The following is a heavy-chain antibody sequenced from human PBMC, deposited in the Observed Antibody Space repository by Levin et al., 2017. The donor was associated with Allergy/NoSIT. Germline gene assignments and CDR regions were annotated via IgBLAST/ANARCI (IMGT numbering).Heavy chain of an antibody. J-gene: IGHJ4*02. CDR3: AKHGYGPGPGGIDY. CDR2: ISGSGGST. V-gene: IGHV3-23*01. Sequence: GESLKISCAASGFTFSSYAMSWVRQAPGKGLEWVSAISGSGGSTYYADSVKGRFTISRDNSKNTLYLQMNSLRAEDTAVYYCAKHGYGPGPGGIDYWGQGTLVTVSS. D-gene: IGHD3-10*01. CDR1: GFTFSSYA.